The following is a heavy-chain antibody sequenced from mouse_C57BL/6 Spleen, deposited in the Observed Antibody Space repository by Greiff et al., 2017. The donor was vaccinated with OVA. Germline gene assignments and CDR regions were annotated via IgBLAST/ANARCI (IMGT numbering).Heavy chain of an antibody. CDR3: AVYYGSVYYAMDY. V-gene: IGHV5-17*01. CDR2: ISSGSSTI. J-gene: IGHJ4*01. Sequence: EVHLVESGGGLVKPGGSLKLSCAASGFTFSDYGMHWVRQAPEKGLEWVAYISSGSSTIYYADTVKGRFTISRDNAKNTLFLQMTSLRSEDTAMYYCAVYYGSVYYAMDYWGQGTSVTVSS. CDR1: GFTFSDYG. D-gene: IGHD2-1*01.